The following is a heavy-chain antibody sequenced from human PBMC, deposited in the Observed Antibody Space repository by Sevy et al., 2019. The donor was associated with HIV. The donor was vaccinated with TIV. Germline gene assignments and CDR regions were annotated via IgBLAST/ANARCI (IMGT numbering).Heavy chain of an antibody. D-gene: IGHD2-15*01. J-gene: IGHJ4*02. CDR1: GFTFDDYG. Sequence: GGSLRLSCAASGFTFDDYGMHWVRQAPGKGPEWVSGISWNSATIVYADSVKGRFTISRDNARNSLYLQMNSLRVEDMAFYYCAKGAGSSLLSAIAYWGQGTLVTVSS. CDR2: ISWNSATI. V-gene: IGHV3-9*03. CDR3: AKGAGSSLLSAIAY.